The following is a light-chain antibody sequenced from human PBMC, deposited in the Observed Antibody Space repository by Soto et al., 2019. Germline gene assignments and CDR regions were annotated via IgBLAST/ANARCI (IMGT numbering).Light chain of an antibody. CDR3: QQYGSSPRT. V-gene: IGKV3-20*01. CDR2: AAS. Sequence: IVSTHSPCTLSLSPGDTATLSCRASQSVYSSYLAWYQHKPGQAPRLLIYAASSRATDIPDRFSGSGSGTDFTLTISGLAPEDFAVYYCQQYGSSPRTVGQGT. J-gene: IGKJ1*01. CDR1: QSVYSSY.